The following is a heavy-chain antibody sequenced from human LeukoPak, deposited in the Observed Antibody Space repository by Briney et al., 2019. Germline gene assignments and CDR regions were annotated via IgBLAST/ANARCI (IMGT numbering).Heavy chain of an antibody. Sequence: PSETLSLTCTVSGGSICSYYWSWIRQPPGKGLEWIGYIYYSGSTNYNPSLKSRVTISVDTSKNQFSLKLSSVTAADTAVCYCARHRGGYFDYWGQGTLVTVSS. D-gene: IGHD3-10*01. J-gene: IGHJ4*02. CDR3: ARHRGGYFDY. V-gene: IGHV4-59*08. CDR2: IYYSGST. CDR1: GGSICSYY.